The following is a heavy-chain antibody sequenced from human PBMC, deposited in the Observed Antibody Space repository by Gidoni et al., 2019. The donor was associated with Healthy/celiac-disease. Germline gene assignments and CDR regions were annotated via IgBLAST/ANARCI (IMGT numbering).Heavy chain of an antibody. CDR3: TRDMKYRRDAFDI. Sequence: EVQLVESGGGLVQPGRSLRLSCTASGFTFGDYAMSWVRQAPGKGLEWVGFIRSKAYGGTTEYAASVKGRFTISRDDSKSIAYLQMNSLKTEDTAVYYCTRDMKYRRDAFDIWGQGTMVTVSS. D-gene: IGHD3-16*01. CDR1: GFTFGDYA. J-gene: IGHJ3*02. V-gene: IGHV3-49*04. CDR2: IRSKAYGGTT.